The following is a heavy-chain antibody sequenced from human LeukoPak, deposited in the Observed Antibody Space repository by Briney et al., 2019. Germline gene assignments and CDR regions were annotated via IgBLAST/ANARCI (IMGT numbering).Heavy chain of an antibody. CDR2: IIPIFGTA. D-gene: IGHD6-19*01. CDR3: AREKKAVAGYFDY. CDR1: GGTSSSYA. V-gene: IGHV1-69*05. Sequence: SVKVSCTASGGTSSSYAISSVRQAPGPRVEWMGGIIPIFGTANYAQKFQGRVTITTVESTSTAYMELSSLRSDDTAVYYCAREKKAVAGYFDYWGQGTLVTVSS. J-gene: IGHJ4*02.